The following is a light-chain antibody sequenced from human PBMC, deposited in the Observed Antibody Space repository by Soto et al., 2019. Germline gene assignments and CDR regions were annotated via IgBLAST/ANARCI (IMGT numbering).Light chain of an antibody. J-gene: IGLJ1*01. CDR1: SSDVGGYNY. CDR3: SSYTSSSTLDV. CDR2: EVS. V-gene: IGLV2-14*01. Sequence: QSVLTQPASVSGSPGQSITISGTGTSSDVGGYNYVSWYQQHPGKAPKLMIYEVSNRPSGVSNRFSGSKSGNTASLTISGLQAEDEADYYCSSYTSSSTLDVFGTGTKVTVL.